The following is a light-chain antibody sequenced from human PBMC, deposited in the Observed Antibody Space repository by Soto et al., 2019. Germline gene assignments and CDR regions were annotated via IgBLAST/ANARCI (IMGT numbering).Light chain of an antibody. Sequence: AIQVTQSPSSLSASVGDRVTITCRAGQGIGNGLGWYQQKPGKAHKLLIYAASHLQRGVPSRFSGSEFGTEFTLTINGLQPEDFATYYCLQDHDYSWTFGQGTKVDI. V-gene: IGKV1-6*01. CDR3: LQDHDYSWT. J-gene: IGKJ1*01. CDR1: QGIGNG. CDR2: AAS.